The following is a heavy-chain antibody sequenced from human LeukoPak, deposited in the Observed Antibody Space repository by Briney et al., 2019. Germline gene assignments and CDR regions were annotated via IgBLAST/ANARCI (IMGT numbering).Heavy chain of an antibody. V-gene: IGHV3-23*01. CDR2: ISGSGGST. CDR3: AKELGYCSGGSCYSGPNWFDP. J-gene: IGHJ5*02. CDR1: GFTFSSYA. D-gene: IGHD2-15*01. Sequence: GGSLRLSCAASGFTFSSYAMSWVRQAPGKGLEWVSAISGSGGSTYYADSVKGRFTISRDNSKNTLYLQMISLRAEDTAVYYCAKELGYCSGGSCYSGPNWFDPWGQGTLVTVSS.